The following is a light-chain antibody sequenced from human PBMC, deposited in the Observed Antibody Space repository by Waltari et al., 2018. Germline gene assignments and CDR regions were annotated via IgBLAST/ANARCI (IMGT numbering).Light chain of an antibody. CDR2: DAS. J-gene: IGKJ1*01. CDR1: ESVRRA. V-gene: IGKV3-20*01. CDR3: QHYRSLPVT. Sequence: EIVLTQSQGTLSLSPGESATLSCRASESVRRALAWYQQRPGQAPRLLIYDASARATGIPDRFSGSGSGTDFSLTISRLEPEDFALYYCQHYRSLPVTFGQGTNVEIK.